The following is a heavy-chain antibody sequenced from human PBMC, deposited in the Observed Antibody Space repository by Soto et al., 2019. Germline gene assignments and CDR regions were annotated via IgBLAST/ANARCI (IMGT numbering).Heavy chain of an antibody. D-gene: IGHD3-22*01. CDR1: GGSVSSGSYY. CDR3: ARVVVTNMQYYFDH. CDR2: IYYSGST. Sequence: SETLSLTCTVSGGSVSSGSYYWSWIRQPPGKGLEWIGYIYYSGSTNYNPSLKSRVTISVDTSKNQFSLKLSSVTAADTAVYYGARVVVTNMQYYFDHWGQGTLVTVSS. J-gene: IGHJ4*02. V-gene: IGHV4-61*01.